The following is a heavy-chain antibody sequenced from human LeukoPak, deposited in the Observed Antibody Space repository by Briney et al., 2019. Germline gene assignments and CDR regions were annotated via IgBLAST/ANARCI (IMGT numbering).Heavy chain of an antibody. D-gene: IGHD3-10*01. V-gene: IGHV1-2*02. CDR2: INPNSGGK. CDR1: VYTFTGYY. J-gene: IGHJ4*01. Sequence: ASVKVSFKASVYTFTGYYMYWVRQAPGQGLEWMGWINPNSGGKNNAQTFLGRLTITGDTSISTAYMELSRLTSDDTAVYNCADLGFEEYIVVFDYWGQGTLATVSS. CDR3: ADLGFEEYIVVFDY.